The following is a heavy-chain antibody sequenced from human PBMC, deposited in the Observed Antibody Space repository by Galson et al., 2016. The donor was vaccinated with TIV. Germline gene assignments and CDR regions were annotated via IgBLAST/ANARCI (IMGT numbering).Heavy chain of an antibody. D-gene: IGHD3-16*01. CDR1: GGPFLSYS. J-gene: IGHJ2*01. CDR3: ARVGALRLSNEGSAYTYHFDL. Sequence: SVKVSCRASGGPFLSYSINWVRQAPGQGLEWMGRIIPASDMASYAQKFQGRVTIIADKSTTTAYLELRGLRSDDTAVYYCARVGALRLSNEGSAYTYHFDLWGRGTLVVVSS. CDR2: IIPASDMA. V-gene: IGHV1-69*02.